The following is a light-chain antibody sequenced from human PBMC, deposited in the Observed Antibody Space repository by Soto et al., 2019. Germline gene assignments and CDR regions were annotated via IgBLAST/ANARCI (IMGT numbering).Light chain of an antibody. Sequence: VFEQSPGPLSFSPGERGPPSYRGSQSVSSNLAWYQQKPGQAPRLLIYGASTRATGIPARFSGSGSGTDFTLTISSLEPEDFAVYYCQQRSNWPPITFGQGTRLEI. CDR2: GAS. J-gene: IGKJ5*01. CDR1: QSVSSN. CDR3: QQRSNWPPIT. V-gene: IGKV3-11*01.